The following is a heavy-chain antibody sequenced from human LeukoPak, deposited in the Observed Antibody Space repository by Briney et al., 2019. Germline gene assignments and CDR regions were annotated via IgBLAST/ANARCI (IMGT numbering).Heavy chain of an antibody. D-gene: IGHD1-26*01. CDR1: GYTFTGYY. V-gene: IGHV1-2*02. J-gene: IGHJ5*02. CDR2: INPNSGGT. CDR3: ARGIVGATTRGLTFLTRLDP. Sequence: ASVKVSCKASGYTFTGYYMHWVRQAPGQGLEWMGWINPNSGGTDYAQKFQGRVTMTRDTSISTAYMELSRLRSDDTAVYYCARGIVGATTRGLTFLTRLDPWGQGTLVTVSS.